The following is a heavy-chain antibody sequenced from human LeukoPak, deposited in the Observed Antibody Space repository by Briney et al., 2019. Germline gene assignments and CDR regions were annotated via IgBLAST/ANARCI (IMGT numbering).Heavy chain of an antibody. CDR1: GFTFSSYG. J-gene: IGHJ4*02. D-gene: IGHD2-15*01. V-gene: IGHV3-30*02. CDR2: IRYDGSNK. CDR3: AKGKAAPGALYY. Sequence: GGSLRLSCAASGFTFSSYGMHWVRQAPGKGLEWVAFIRYDGSNKYYADSVKGRFTTSRDNSKNTLYLQMNSLRAEDTAVYYCAKGKAAPGALYYWGQGTLVTVSS.